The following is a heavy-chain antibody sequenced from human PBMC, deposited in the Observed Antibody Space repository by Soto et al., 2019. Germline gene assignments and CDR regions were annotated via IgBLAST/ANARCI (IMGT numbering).Heavy chain of an antibody. J-gene: IGHJ6*02. CDR2: MNPNSGNT. D-gene: IGHD6-13*01. CDR3: AGAAIADYYYYYGMDV. CDR1: GYTFTSYD. Sequence: ASVKVSCKASGYTFTSYDINRVRQATGQGLEWMGWMNPNSGNTGYAQKFQGRVTMTRNTSISTAYMELSSLRSEDTAVYYCAGAAIADYYYYYGMDVWGQGTTVTVSS. V-gene: IGHV1-8*01.